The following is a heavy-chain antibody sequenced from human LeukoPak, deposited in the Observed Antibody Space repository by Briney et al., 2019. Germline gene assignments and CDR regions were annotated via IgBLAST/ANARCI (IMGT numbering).Heavy chain of an antibody. J-gene: IGHJ2*01. CDR2: IHPGDSHT. CDR3: ARQPGMTAKSWYFDL. V-gene: IGHV5-51*01. Sequence: GESLKISCEGSGYTFTKYWIGWVRQMPGKGLEWMGIIHPGDSHTWYSPSFQGQVTISADKSIRMAYLQWSSLKASDTAMYFCARQPGMTAKSWYFDLWGRGTLVTVSS. CDR1: GYTFTKYW. D-gene: IGHD2-2*01.